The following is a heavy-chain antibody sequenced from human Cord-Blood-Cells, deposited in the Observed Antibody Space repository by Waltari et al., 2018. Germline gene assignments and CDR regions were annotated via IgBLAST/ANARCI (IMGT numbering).Heavy chain of an antibody. Sequence: QVQLQESGPGLVKPSETLSLTCTVSGGSISSYYWSWIRQPPGKGLEWIGYIYYSGSTNYNPSLKSRVTISVDTSKTQFSLKLSSVTAADTAVYYCARAGYGGKREFDYWGQGTLVTVSS. CDR1: GGSISSYY. V-gene: IGHV4-59*01. D-gene: IGHD4-17*01. J-gene: IGHJ4*02. CDR3: ARAGYGGKREFDY. CDR2: IYYSGST.